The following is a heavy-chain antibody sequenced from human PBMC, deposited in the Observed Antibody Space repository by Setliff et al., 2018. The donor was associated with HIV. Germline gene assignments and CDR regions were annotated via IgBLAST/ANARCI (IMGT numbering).Heavy chain of an antibody. V-gene: IGHV1-69*13. Sequence: SVKVSCKASGGTFSSGNAISWVRQVPGQGLEWMGGIIPIYGTTNYAQKFQGRVTITADESTTTAYMDMSSLRSEDTAVYYCAVSWYTTGRGDYWGPGTLVTVSS. D-gene: IGHD3-10*01. CDR3: AVSWYTTGRGDY. CDR2: IIPIYGTT. J-gene: IGHJ4*02. CDR1: GGTFSSGNA.